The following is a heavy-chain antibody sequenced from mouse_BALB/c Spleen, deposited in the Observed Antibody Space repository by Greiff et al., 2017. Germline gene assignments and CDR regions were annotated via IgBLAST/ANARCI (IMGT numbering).Heavy chain of an antibody. CDR3: ARRVSLLFDY. J-gene: IGHJ2*01. D-gene: IGHD1-2*01. CDR1: GFNIKDTY. Sequence: VQLKESGAELVKPGASVKLSCTASGFNIKDTYMHWVKQRPEQGLEWIGRIDPANGNTKYDPKFQGKATITADTSSNTAYLQLSSLTSEDTAVYYCARRVSLLFDYWGQGTTLTVSS. CDR2: IDPANGNT. V-gene: IGHV14-3*02.